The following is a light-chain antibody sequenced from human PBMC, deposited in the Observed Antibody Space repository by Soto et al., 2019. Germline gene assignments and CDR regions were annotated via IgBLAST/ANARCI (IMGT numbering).Light chain of an antibody. CDR1: QSVSSN. Sequence: EIVMTQSPATLSVSPGERATLSCRASQSVSSNLAWYQQKPGQAPRLLIYGASTRATGIPARFSGSGSGTEFTLSISSLQSEDFAVYRCQQHNNWPWTVGQGTKVEIK. V-gene: IGKV3-15*01. CDR2: GAS. CDR3: QQHNNWPWT. J-gene: IGKJ1*01.